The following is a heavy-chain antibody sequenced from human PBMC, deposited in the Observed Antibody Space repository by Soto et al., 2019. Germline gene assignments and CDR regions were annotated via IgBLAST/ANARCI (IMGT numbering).Heavy chain of an antibody. V-gene: IGHV4-4*02. CDR3: ASWGSGIYFDY. Sequence: SETLSLTCAVSGGSISSSNWWSWVRQPPGKGLEWLGEIYHSGSTNYNPTLKSRVTISVDKSKNQSSLKLSSVTAADTAVYYCASWGSGIYFDYWGQGTLVTVSS. J-gene: IGHJ4*02. CDR2: IYHSGST. D-gene: IGHD3-10*01. CDR1: GGSISSSNW.